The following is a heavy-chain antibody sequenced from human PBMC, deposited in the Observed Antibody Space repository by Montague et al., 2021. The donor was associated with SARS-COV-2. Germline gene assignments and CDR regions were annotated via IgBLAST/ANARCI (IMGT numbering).Heavy chain of an antibody. CDR3: ARDGGINSRPRPHTFHY. V-gene: IGHV6-1*01. Sequence: CAISGDSVSSNSAAWNWIRQSPSRGLEWLGRTYYRSKRYNDYAVXVNSRITINPDTSKNQFSLQLNSVTPEDTAVYYCARDGGINSRPRPHTFHYWGQGTLVTVSS. CDR2: TYYRSKRYN. CDR1: GDSVSSNSAA. J-gene: IGHJ4*02. D-gene: IGHD3-10*01.